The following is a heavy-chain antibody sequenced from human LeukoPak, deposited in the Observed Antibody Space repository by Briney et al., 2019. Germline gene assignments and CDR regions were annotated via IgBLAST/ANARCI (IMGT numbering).Heavy chain of an antibody. Sequence: ASVKVSCKASRYTFTGYYIHWVRQAPGQGPEWMGWINPDNGGTNYAQKFQGRVTMTRDTSINTAYMEVSRLKSDDTAVYYCARARDMRFGELLYYWGQGTLVTVSS. J-gene: IGHJ4*02. V-gene: IGHV1-2*02. D-gene: IGHD3-10*01. CDR1: RYTFTGYY. CDR3: ARARDMRFGELLYY. CDR2: INPDNGGT.